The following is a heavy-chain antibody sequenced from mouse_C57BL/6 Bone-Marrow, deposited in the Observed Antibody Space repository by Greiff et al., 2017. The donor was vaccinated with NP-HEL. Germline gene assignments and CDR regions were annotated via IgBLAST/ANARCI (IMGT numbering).Heavy chain of an antibody. J-gene: IGHJ3*01. Sequence: QVQLQQSGAELARPGASVKLSCTASGYTFTSYGISWVKQRTGQGLEWIGEIYTRSGNTYYNEKFKGKATLTSDKSSSTAYMELRSLTSEYSAVDFCARTGFAYWGQGTLVTVSA. CDR1: GYTFTSYG. V-gene: IGHV1-81*01. CDR2: IYTRSGNT. CDR3: ARTGFAY.